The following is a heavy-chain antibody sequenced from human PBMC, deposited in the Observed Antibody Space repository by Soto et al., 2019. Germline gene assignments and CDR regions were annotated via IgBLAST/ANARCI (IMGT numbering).Heavy chain of an antibody. CDR3: ARDFYYYDSSGYYDY. J-gene: IGHJ4*02. Sequence: PWWSLRLSCSASVFTFSSYGMHWFRQAPGKGLEWVAVIWYDGSNKYYADSVKGRFTISRDNSKNTLYLQMNSLRAEDTAVYYCARDFYYYDSSGYYDYWGPGTLVTVSS. D-gene: IGHD3-22*01. V-gene: IGHV3-33*01. CDR2: IWYDGSNK. CDR1: VFTFSSYG.